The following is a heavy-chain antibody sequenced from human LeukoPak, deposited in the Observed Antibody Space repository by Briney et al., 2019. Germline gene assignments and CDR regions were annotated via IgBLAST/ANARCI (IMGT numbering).Heavy chain of an antibody. CDR3: AREGITIFGVVIPYYMDV. CDR1: GGSISSYY. CDR2: IYGSGGT. D-gene: IGHD3-3*01. V-gene: IGHV4-4*07. Sequence: SETLSLTCTVSGGSISSYYWSWIRQPAGEGLEWIGRIYGSGGTNYNSSLKSRVTMSADTSKNQFSLKLSSVTAADTAVYYCAREGITIFGVVIPYYMDVWGKGTTVTVSS. J-gene: IGHJ6*03.